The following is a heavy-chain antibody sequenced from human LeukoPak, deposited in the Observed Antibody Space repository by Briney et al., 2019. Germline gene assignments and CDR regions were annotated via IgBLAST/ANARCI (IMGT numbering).Heavy chain of an antibody. Sequence: ASVKVSCKVSGYTLTELSMHWVRQAPGKGLEWMGGFDPEDGETIYAQEFQGRVTVTEDTSTDTAYMELSSLRSEDTAVYYCATDTTTVTPFDYWGQGTLVTVSS. CDR1: GYTLTELS. D-gene: IGHD4-17*01. V-gene: IGHV1-24*01. CDR3: ATDTTTVTPFDY. CDR2: FDPEDGET. J-gene: IGHJ4*02.